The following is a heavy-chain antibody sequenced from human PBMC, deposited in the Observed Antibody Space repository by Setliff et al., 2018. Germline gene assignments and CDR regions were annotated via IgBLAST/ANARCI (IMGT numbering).Heavy chain of an antibody. CDR3: ARLWRRIQQIDY. D-gene: IGHD3-10*01. Sequence: KPSETLSLTCAVSGYSISSGYYWGWIRQPPGKGLEWIGSIYHSGSTYYNPSLKSRVTISVDTSKNQFSLKLSSVTAADTAVYYCARLWRRIQQIDYWGQGTLVT. J-gene: IGHJ4*02. CDR1: GYSISSGYY. V-gene: IGHV4-38-2*01. CDR2: IYHSGST.